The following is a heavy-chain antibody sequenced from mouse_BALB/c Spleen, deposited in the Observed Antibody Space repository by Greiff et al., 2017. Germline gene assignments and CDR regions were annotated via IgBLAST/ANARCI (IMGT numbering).Heavy chain of an antibody. D-gene: IGHD2-4*01. V-gene: IGHV1-5*01. J-gene: IGHJ4*01. CDR3: TREEAYDYDYAMDY. Sequence: VQLQQSGTVLARPGASVKMSCKASGYTFTSYWMHWVKQRPGQGLEWIGAIYPGNSDTSYNQKFKGKAKLTAVTSTSTAYMELSSLTNEDSAVYYCTREEAYDYDYAMDYWGQGTSVTVSS. CDR1: GYTFTSYW. CDR2: IYPGNSDT.